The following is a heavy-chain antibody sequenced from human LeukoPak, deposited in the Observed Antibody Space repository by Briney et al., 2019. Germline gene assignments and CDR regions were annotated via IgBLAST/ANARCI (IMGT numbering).Heavy chain of an antibody. Sequence: PSETLSLTCTVSGYSISSGYYWGWIRQPPGKGLEWIGSIYYSGSTYYNPSLKSRVTISVDTSKNQFSLKLSSVTAADTAVYYCARGPGYSYGSGYYYYYMDVWGKGTTVTVSS. J-gene: IGHJ6*03. CDR2: IYYSGST. D-gene: IGHD5-18*01. V-gene: IGHV4-38-2*02. CDR3: ARGPGYSYGSGYYYYYMDV. CDR1: GYSISSGYY.